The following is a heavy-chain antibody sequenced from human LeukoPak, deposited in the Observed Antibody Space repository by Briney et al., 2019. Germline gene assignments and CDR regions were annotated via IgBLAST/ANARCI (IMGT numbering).Heavy chain of an antibody. CDR3: ARDRGYYDSSGYSD. CDR2: INHSGST. CDR1: GGSFSGYY. J-gene: IGHJ4*02. Sequence: SETLSLTCAVYGGSFSGYYWSWIRQPPGKGLEWTGEINHSGSTNYNPSLKSRVTISVDTSKNQFSLKLSSVTAADTAVYYCARDRGYYDSSGYSDWGQGTLVTVSS. D-gene: IGHD3-22*01. V-gene: IGHV4-34*01.